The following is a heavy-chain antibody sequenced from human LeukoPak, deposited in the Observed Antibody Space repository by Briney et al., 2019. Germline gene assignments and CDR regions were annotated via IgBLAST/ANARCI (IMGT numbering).Heavy chain of an antibody. Sequence: GGSLRLSCAASGFTFSSYAMSWVRQAPGKGLEWVSAISGSGGSTYYADSVKGRFTISRDNSKNALYLQMNSLRAEDTAVYYCAKVPHFNYDSSGYYIDYWGQGTLVTASS. V-gene: IGHV3-23*01. D-gene: IGHD3-22*01. J-gene: IGHJ4*02. CDR3: AKVPHFNYDSSGYYIDY. CDR1: GFTFSSYA. CDR2: ISGSGGST.